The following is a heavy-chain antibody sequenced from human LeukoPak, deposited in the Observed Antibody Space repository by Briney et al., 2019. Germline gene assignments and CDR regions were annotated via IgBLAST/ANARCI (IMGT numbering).Heavy chain of an antibody. V-gene: IGHV3-73*01. CDR3: TSDGYNYGLLFDY. J-gene: IGHJ4*02. CDR2: IRSKANNYAT. Sequence: GSLRLSCAASGFTFSGSTVHWVRLASGKGLEWVGHIRSKANNYATVYAASVKGRVTISRDDSKSTAYLQMNSLKTEDTAVYYCTSDGYNYGLLFDYWGQGTLVTVSS. D-gene: IGHD5-18*01. CDR1: GFTFSGST.